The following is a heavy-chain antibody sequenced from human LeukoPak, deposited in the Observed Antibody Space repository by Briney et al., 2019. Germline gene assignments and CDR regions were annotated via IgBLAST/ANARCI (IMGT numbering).Heavy chain of an antibody. CDR2: IYYSGST. CDR1: GGSISSCY. D-gene: IGHD6-13*01. J-gene: IGHJ6*02. CDR3: ARGQQLVDYYYYGMDV. V-gene: IGHV4-59*01. Sequence: SETLSLTCTVSGGSISSCYWSWIRQPPGKGLEWIGYIYYSGSTNYNPSLKSRVTISVDTSKNQFSLKLSSVTAADTAVYYCARGQQLVDYYYYGMDVWGQGTTVTVSS.